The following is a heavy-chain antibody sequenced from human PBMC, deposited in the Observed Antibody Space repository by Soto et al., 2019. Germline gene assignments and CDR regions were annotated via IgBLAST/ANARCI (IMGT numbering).Heavy chain of an antibody. J-gene: IGHJ4*02. CDR1: GGSISSSSYY. D-gene: IGHD2-15*01. Sequence: QLQLQESGPGLVKPSETLSLTCTVSGGSISSSSYYWGWIRQPPGKGLEWIGSIYYSGSTYYNPSLKSRVTISVDTSKNQFSLKLSSVTAADTAVYYCARHWTGGPDIVVVVAAYYFDYWGQGTLVTVSS. V-gene: IGHV4-39*01. CDR3: ARHWTGGPDIVVVVAAYYFDY. CDR2: IYYSGST.